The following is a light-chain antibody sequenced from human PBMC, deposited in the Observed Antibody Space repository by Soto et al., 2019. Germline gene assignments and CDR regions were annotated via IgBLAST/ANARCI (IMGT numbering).Light chain of an antibody. Sequence: DIQMTQSPSSLSASAGDRVTITCWASQAIRNNLAWYQQRPGEVPKLLIYAASTLHSGVPSRFSGSGSGTGFTLTISSLQPEDAATYYCQKYFSVPFTFGPGTKVDIK. CDR2: AAS. J-gene: IGKJ3*01. CDR1: QAIRNN. V-gene: IGKV1-27*01. CDR3: QKYFSVPFT.